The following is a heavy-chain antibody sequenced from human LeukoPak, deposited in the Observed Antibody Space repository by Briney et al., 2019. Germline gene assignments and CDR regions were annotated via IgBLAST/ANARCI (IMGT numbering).Heavy chain of an antibody. CDR1: GGSFSGYY. CDR3: ARGRVYCSSTSCYRLPRFFDY. Sequence: PSETLSLTCAVYGGSFSGYYWSWIRQPPGNGLEWIGEINHSGSTNYNPSLKSRVTISVDTSKNQFSLKLSSVTAADTAVYYCARGRVYCSSTSCYRLPRFFDYWGQGTLVTVSS. V-gene: IGHV4-34*01. J-gene: IGHJ4*02. D-gene: IGHD2-2*01. CDR2: INHSGST.